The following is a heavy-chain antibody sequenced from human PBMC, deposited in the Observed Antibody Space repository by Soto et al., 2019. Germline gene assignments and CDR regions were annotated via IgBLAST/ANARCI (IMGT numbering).Heavy chain of an antibody. Sequence: VQLVESGGGLVKPGGSLRLSCAASGFTFSSYSMNWVRQAPGKGLEWVSSISGSGYIYYADSVKGRFTISRDNAKTSLYLQMNSLRAEDTAVYYCARAAEYDSVWGSYRADWFDPWGQGTLVTVSS. D-gene: IGHD3-16*02. CDR2: ISGSGYI. J-gene: IGHJ5*02. V-gene: IGHV3-21*01. CDR1: GFTFSSYS. CDR3: ARAAEYDSVWGSYRADWFDP.